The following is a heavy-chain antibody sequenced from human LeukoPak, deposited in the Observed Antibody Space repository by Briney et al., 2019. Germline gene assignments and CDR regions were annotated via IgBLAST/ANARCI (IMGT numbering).Heavy chain of an antibody. D-gene: IGHD5-12*01. J-gene: IGHJ4*02. V-gene: IGHV3-48*03. CDR3: ARDVRGYSGYDLLY. CDR1: GFTFSSYE. CDR2: ISSSGSTI. Sequence: PGGSLRLSCAASGFTFSSYEMNWVRQAPGKGLEWVSYISSSGSTIYYADSVKGRFTISRDNAKNSLYLQMNSLRAEDTAVYYCARDVRGYSGYDLLYWGQGTLVTVSS.